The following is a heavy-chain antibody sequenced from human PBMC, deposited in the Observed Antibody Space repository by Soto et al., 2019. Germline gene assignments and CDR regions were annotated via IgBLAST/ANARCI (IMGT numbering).Heavy chain of an antibody. CDR2: IRGSGAHT. CDR3: AKSIAPRSRVGPPAAVDDGFDV. Sequence: GGSLSLSCVASGFTFNTYDMNWVRQTPGKGLEWVSSIRGSGAHTLYVDSVKGRFTISRDNSKNTVYLQMDSLRAEDTAVYYCAKSIAPRSRVGPPAAVDDGFDVWGHGTMVTVSS. J-gene: IGHJ3*01. CDR1: GFTFNTYD. V-gene: IGHV3-23*01. D-gene: IGHD2-15*01.